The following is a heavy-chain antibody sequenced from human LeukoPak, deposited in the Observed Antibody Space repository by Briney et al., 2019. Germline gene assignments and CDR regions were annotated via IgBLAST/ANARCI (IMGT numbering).Heavy chain of an antibody. D-gene: IGHD1-1*01. V-gene: IGHV1-2*02. CDR3: ATVVATGTTSPFDY. J-gene: IGHJ4*02. Sequence: AASVTVSCKASGYTFTGYYIYWVRQAPGQGQEWMGWMNLNSGGTNYAHKFQGSVSLTRDTSLSTASLELSRLRSDHTALYYCATVVATGTTSPFDYWGQGTLVTVSS. CDR1: GYTFTGYY. CDR2: MNLNSGGT.